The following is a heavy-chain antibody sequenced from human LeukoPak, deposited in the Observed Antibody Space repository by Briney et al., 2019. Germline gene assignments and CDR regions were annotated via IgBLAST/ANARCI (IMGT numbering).Heavy chain of an antibody. CDR2: INPNSGGT. V-gene: IGHV1-2*02. CDR3: ARTYDSYYYMDV. Sequence: ASVKVSCKASGYTFTDYYMYWVRQAPGQGLEWMGWINPNSGGTNYAQKFQGRVTMTRDTSISTAYMELSRLRSDDTAVYYCARTYDSYYYMDVWGKGTTVTVSS. J-gene: IGHJ6*03. CDR1: GYTFTDYY. D-gene: IGHD3-3*01.